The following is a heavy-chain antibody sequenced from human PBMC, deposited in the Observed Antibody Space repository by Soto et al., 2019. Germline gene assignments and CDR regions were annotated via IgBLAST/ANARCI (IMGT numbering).Heavy chain of an antibody. CDR1: GGTFSSYA. Sequence: SVKVSCKASGGTFSSYAISWVRQAPGQGLEWMGGIIPIFGTANYAQKFQGRVTITADESTSTAYMELSSLRSEDTAVYYCARDLPYCGGDCFLGKLDYWGQGNLVTVSS. V-gene: IGHV1-69*13. CDR2: IIPIFGTA. D-gene: IGHD2-21*02. J-gene: IGHJ4*02. CDR3: ARDLPYCGGDCFLGKLDY.